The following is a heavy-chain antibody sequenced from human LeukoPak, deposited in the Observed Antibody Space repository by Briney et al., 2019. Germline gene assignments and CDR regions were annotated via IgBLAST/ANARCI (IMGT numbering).Heavy chain of an antibody. CDR3: ASLRERSYYARGFDY. CDR2: IYYSGST. J-gene: IGHJ4*02. V-gene: IGHV4-39*01. Sequence: PSETLSLTCTVSGGSIRSSSYYWGWIRQPPGKGLEWIGSIYYSGSTYYNPSLKGRVTISVDTSKNQFSLKLSSVTAADTAVYYCASLRERSYYARGFDYWGQGTLVTVSS. CDR1: GGSIRSSSYY. D-gene: IGHD1-26*01.